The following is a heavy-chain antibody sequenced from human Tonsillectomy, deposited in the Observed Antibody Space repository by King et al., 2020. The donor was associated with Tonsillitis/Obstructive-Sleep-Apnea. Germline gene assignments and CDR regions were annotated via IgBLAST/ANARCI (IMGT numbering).Heavy chain of an antibody. Sequence: VQLVESGSELKKPGASLKVSCKASGYTFTTYAMNWVRQAPGQGLEWMGWINTNTGITTYAQGFTGRSVFSWDTSFSTEYLQISSLKAEDTAVYYCAREVVVVPATYGWFDPWGQGTLVTVSS. CDR3: AREVVVVPATYGWFDP. CDR2: INTNTGIT. V-gene: IGHV7-4-1*02. CDR1: GYTFTTYA. D-gene: IGHD2-2*01. J-gene: IGHJ5*02.